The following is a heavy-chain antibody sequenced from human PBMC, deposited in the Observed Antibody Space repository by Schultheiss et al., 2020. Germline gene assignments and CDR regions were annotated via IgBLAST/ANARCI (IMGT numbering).Heavy chain of an antibody. CDR1: GGSVSSGSNY. CDR2: IYTSGTT. J-gene: IGHJ5*02. D-gene: IGHD2/OR15-2a*01. V-gene: IGHV4-61*02. Sequence: SQTLSLTCTVSGGSVSSGSNYWSWIRQPAGKGLEWIGRIYTSGTTNYNPSLKSRVTMSIDTSKNQFSLKVSSVSAADTAMYYCARDSSYNCFDPWGQGTLVTVSS. CDR3: ARDSSYNCFDP.